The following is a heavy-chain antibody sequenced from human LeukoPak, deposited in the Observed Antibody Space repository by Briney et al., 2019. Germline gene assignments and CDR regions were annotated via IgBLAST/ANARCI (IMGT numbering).Heavy chain of an antibody. Sequence: PSETLSLTCAVSGGPISSYYWSWLRQPAGKGLEWIGRVYTSGSTNYNPSLKSRVTMSVDTSKNQFSLKLSSVTAADTAVYYCARDTSLEAAAGMGYFQHWGQGTLVTVSS. J-gene: IGHJ1*01. CDR1: GGPISSYY. V-gene: IGHV4-4*07. D-gene: IGHD6-13*01. CDR3: ARDTSLEAAAGMGYFQH. CDR2: VYTSGST.